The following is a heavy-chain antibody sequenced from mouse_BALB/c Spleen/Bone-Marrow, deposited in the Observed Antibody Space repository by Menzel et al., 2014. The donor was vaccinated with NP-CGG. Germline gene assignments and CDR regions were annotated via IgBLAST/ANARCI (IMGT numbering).Heavy chain of an antibody. CDR2: IWAGGST. D-gene: IGHD2-13*01. J-gene: IGHJ4*01. V-gene: IGHV2-9*02. Sequence: VQGVESGPGLVAPSQRLSITCTVSGFSLTHYGVHWVRQPPGKGLEWLGVIWAGGSTNYISALMSRLSISKDNSKSQVFLKIHSLQTDDTAMYFCARVGDSDYAMDYWGQGSSVTVSS. CDR3: ARVGDSDYAMDY. CDR1: GFSLTHYG.